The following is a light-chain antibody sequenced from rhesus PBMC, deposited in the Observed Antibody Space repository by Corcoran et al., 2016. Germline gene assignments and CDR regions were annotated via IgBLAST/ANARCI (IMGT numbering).Light chain of an antibody. Sequence: DIQMTQSPSSLSASVGDTVTITCRASQSFSSSLAWYQQKPGKAPKLLIYNASSLQSGFPSRFSGSKSGTDFTLTISSLQPEDIASYYCQQYYSYPLTFGGGTKVEIK. CDR3: QQYYSYPLT. V-gene: IGKV1-46*01. CDR2: NAS. J-gene: IGKJ4*01. CDR1: QSFSSS.